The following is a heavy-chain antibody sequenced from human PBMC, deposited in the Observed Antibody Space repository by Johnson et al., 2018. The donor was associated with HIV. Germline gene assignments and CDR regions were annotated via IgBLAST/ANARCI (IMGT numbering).Heavy chain of an antibody. CDR1: GFTFSSYG. Sequence: VQLVESGGGVVQPGRSLRLSCAASGFTFSSYGMHWVRQAPGKGLEWVAVIAYDGSNKYYADSVKGRFTISRDNYENTLYLQMNSLRAEDTAVYYCARGKSSGWYGSGKGYAFDIWGQGTMVTVSS. V-gene: IGHV3-30*03. J-gene: IGHJ3*02. CDR2: IAYDGSNK. D-gene: IGHD6-19*01. CDR3: ARGKSSGWYGSGKGYAFDI.